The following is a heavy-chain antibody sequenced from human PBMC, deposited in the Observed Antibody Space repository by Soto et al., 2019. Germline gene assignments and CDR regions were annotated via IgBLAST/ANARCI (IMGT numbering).Heavy chain of an antibody. CDR2: INPAGTIT. V-gene: IGHV3-74*01. CDR3: TSDTFGLRDT. J-gene: IGHJ5*02. CDR1: GFPFSHYW. Sequence: MQMVESGGGSVQPGGSLRISCAASGFPFSHYWMHWVRQTPGKGLVWVSRINPAGTITNYADSVEGRFTISRDNADSALFLQMNSLSAADTAIYYCTSDTFGLRDTWGQGTLVTVSS. D-gene: IGHD3-16*01.